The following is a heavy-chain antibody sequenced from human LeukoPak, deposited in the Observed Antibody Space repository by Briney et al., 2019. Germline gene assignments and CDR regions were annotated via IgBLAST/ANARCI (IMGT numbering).Heavy chain of an antibody. D-gene: IGHD2-15*01. Sequence: SVKVSCKASGGTFSSYAISWVRQAPGQGLEWMGGIIPIFGTANYAQKFRGRVTITADKSTSTAYMEVSSLRSEDTAVYYCAGGRPRGYCSGGSCYHNFDYWGQGTLVTVSS. CDR3: AGGRPRGYCSGGSCYHNFDY. CDR2: IIPIFGTA. J-gene: IGHJ4*02. CDR1: GGTFSSYA. V-gene: IGHV1-69*06.